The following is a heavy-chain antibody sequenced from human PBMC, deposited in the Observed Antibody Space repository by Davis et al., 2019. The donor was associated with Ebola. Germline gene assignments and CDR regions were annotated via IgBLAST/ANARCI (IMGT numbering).Heavy chain of an antibody. V-gene: IGHV3-33*08. CDR2: IWYDGSNK. CDR3: ARDKASFGVVIAYYYGMDV. Sequence: GESLKISCAASGFTFSSYAMHWVRQAPGKGLEWVAVIWYDGSNKYYADSVKGRFTISRDNSKNTLYLQMNSLRAEDTAVYYCARDKASFGVVIAYYYGMDVWGQGTTVTVSS. D-gene: IGHD3-3*01. J-gene: IGHJ6*02. CDR1: GFTFSSYA.